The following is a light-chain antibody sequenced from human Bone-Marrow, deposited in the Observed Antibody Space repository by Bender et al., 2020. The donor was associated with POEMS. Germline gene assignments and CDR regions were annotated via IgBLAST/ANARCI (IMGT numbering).Light chain of an antibody. CDR2: YDD. CDR1: SSNIGNHG. J-gene: IGLJ3*02. V-gene: IGLV1-36*01. CDR3: SAWDDSMSGWV. Sequence: QSVVTQPPSLSEAPRQRVTISCSGSSSNIGNHGVNWYQQLPGAAPKLLSYYDDLLPPGVSDRFSSSKSGTSASLAISELQSEDEALYYCSAWDDSMSGWVFGGGTKLTVL.